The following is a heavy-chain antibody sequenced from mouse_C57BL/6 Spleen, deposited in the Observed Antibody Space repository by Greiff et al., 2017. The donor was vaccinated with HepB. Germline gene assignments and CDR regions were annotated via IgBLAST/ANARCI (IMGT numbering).Heavy chain of an antibody. CDR3: TGYYGSRGAMDY. V-gene: IGHV1-15*01. J-gene: IGHJ4*01. Sequence: QVHVKQSGAELVRPGASVTLSCKASGYTFTDYEMHWVKQTPVHGLEWIGAIDPETGGTAYNQKFKGKAILTADKSSSTAYMELRSLTSEDSAVYYCTGYYGSRGAMDYWGQGTSVTVSS. CDR2: IDPETGGT. D-gene: IGHD1-1*01. CDR1: GYTFTDYE.